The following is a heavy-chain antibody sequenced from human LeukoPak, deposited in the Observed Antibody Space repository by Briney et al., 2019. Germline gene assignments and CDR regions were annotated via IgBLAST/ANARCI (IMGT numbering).Heavy chain of an antibody. V-gene: IGHV1-2*02. D-gene: IGHD3-3*01. CDR3: ARNTIFGVVIGWFDP. J-gene: IGHJ5*02. CDR1: GYTFTDSY. CDR2: ISPNSGGT. Sequence: ASVNVSCKASGYTFTDSYIHWVRQAPGQGPEWMGWISPNSGGTKYAQRFQGRVTMTRDTSISTAYMELSRLTSDDTAVYYCARNTIFGVVIGWFDPWGQGTLVTVSS.